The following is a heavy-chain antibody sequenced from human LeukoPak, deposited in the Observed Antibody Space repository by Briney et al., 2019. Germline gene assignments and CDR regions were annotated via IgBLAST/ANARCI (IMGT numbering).Heavy chain of an antibody. CDR1: GGSFSGYY. V-gene: IGHV4-39*01. CDR2: IYYSGST. J-gene: IGHJ3*02. CDR3: ARTPRYSGSYYNAFDI. Sequence: SETLSLTCAVYGGSFSGYYWVWIRQPPGKGLEWIGSIYYSGSTYYNPSLKSRVTISVDTSKNQLSLKLSSVTAADTAVYFCARTPRYSGSYYNAFDIWGQGTTVTVSS. D-gene: IGHD1-26*01.